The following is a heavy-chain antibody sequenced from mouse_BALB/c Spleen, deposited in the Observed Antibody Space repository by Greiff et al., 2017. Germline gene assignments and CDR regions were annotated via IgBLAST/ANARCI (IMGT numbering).Heavy chain of an antibody. CDR3: AREGTTGRYYFDY. J-gene: IGHJ2*01. Sequence: EVKLQESGPELVKPGASVKISCKASGYTFTDYNMAWVKQRHGESLEWIGDLIPNNGATIYSQKFKGKATLTVDKSSNTAYMELRSLTSEDTAVYYCAREGTTGRYYFDYWGQGTTLTVSS. CDR1: GYTFTDYN. V-gene: IGHV1-18*01. D-gene: IGHD3-3*01. CDR2: LIPNNGAT.